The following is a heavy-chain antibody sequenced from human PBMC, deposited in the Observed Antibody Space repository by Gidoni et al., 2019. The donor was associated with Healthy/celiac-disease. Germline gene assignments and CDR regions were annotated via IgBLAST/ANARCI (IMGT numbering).Heavy chain of an antibody. J-gene: IGHJ4*02. Sequence: QVQLQESGPGLLKPSQTLSLTCTVSGGSISSGGYYCSWIRPHTGKGLVWIGYIYYSGSTYYYPSLKSRVTISVDKSKNQFSLKLSSVTAADTAVYYCARENYGGNSAFDYWGQGTLVTVSS. V-gene: IGHV4-31*03. CDR1: GGSISSGGYY. D-gene: IGHD4-17*01. CDR3: ARENYGGNSAFDY. CDR2: IYYSGST.